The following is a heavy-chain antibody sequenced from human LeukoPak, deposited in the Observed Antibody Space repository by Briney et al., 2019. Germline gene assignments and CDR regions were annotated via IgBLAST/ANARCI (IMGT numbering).Heavy chain of an antibody. CDR3: ARGYSGYDPFDY. J-gene: IGHJ4*02. V-gene: IGHV3-66*01. Sequence: GGSLRLSCAVSGLTVSSNYMSWVRQAPGEGLEWVSVIYSGGTTYYTDSVKGRFTISRDNSKNTLYLQMDSLRAEDTAVYYCARGYSGYDPFDYWGQGTLVTVSS. CDR2: IYSGGTT. D-gene: IGHD5-12*01. CDR1: GLTVSSNY.